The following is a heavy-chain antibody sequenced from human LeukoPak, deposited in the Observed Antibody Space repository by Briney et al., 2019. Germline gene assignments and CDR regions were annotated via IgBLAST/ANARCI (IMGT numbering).Heavy chain of an antibody. J-gene: IGHJ4*02. CDR3: AKGGSPSCYSSSGY. V-gene: IGHV3-23*01. D-gene: IGHD2-2*01. CDR1: GFTFSTYA. Sequence: GGSLRLSCAASGFTFSTYAMSWVRQAPGKGLEWVSAICGSDGSRYYADSVKGRFTTSRDNSKNTLYLQMNSLRGEDTAVYYCAKGGSPSCYSSSGYWGQGTPVTVSS. CDR2: ICGSDGSR.